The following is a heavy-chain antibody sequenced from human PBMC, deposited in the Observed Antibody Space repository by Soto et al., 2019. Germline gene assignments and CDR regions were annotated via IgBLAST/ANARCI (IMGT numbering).Heavy chain of an antibody. CDR3: ARDRAGGGTPKYYFDY. D-gene: IGHD3-16*01. CDR2: IYYSGST. CDR1: GGSISSYY. J-gene: IGHJ4*02. Sequence: SETLSLTCTVSGGSISSYYWSWIRQPPGKGLEWIGYIYYSGSTYYNPSLKSRVTISVDTSKNQFSLKLSSVTAADTAVYYCARDRAGGGTPKYYFDYWGQGTLVTVSS. V-gene: IGHV4-59*12.